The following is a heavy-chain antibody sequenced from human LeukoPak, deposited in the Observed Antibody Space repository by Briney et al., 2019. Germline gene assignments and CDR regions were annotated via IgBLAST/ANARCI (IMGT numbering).Heavy chain of an antibody. CDR3: ARQPGGRWVTTLYYFDY. CDR1: GGSISSSSYY. V-gene: IGHV4-39*01. D-gene: IGHD4-17*01. Sequence: PSETLSLTCTVSGGSISSSSYYWGWIRQPPGKGLEWIGSIYYSGSTYYNPSLKSRVTISVDTSKNQFSLNLSSVTAADTAVYYCARQPGGRWVTTLYYFDYWGQGALVTVSS. J-gene: IGHJ4*02. CDR2: IYYSGST.